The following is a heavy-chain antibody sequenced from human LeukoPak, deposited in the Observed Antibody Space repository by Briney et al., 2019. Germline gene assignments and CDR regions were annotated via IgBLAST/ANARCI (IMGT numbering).Heavy chain of an antibody. CDR2: IYHSGGT. CDR3: AREGGGIVAAFDY. J-gene: IGHJ4*02. Sequence: SETLSLTCTVSGGSISSGGYDWSWIRQPPGKGLEWIGDIYHSGGTYYNPSLKSRVTMSVDRSKNQFSLKLSSVTVADTAVYYCAREGGGIVAAFDYWGQGTLVTVSS. CDR1: GGSISSGGYD. D-gene: IGHD6-13*01. V-gene: IGHV4-30-2*01.